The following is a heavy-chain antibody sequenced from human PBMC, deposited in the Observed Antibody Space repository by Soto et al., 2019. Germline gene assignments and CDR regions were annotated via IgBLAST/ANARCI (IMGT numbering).Heavy chain of an antibody. Sequence: EVQLVESGGGLVKPGGSLRLSCAASGFTFSNAWMSWVRQAPGKGLEWVGRIKSKTDGGTTDYAAPVKGRFTISRDDSKNTLYLQMNSLKTEDTAVYYCTFTTVTTLYYYYCMDVWGQGTTVTVSS. CDR1: GFTFSNAW. CDR2: IKSKTDGGTT. D-gene: IGHD4-4*01. CDR3: TFTTVTTLYYYYCMDV. J-gene: IGHJ6*02. V-gene: IGHV3-15*01.